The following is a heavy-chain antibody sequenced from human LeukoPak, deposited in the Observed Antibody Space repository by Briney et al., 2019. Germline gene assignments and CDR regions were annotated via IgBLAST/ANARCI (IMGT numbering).Heavy chain of an antibody. V-gene: IGHV1-18*01. CDR1: GYTFTSYG. D-gene: IGHD3-22*01. Sequence: ASVKVSCKASGYTFTSYGISWVRQAPGQGLEWMRWISAYNGNTNYAQKLQGRVTMTTDTSTSTAYMELRSLRSDDTAVYYCARDLKPGYYDSSGKLNYFDYWGQGTLVTVSS. J-gene: IGHJ4*02. CDR3: ARDLKPGYYDSSGKLNYFDY. CDR2: ISAYNGNT.